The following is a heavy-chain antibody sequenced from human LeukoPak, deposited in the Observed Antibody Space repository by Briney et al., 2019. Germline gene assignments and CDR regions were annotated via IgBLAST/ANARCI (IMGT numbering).Heavy chain of an antibody. V-gene: IGHV4-59*01. J-gene: IGHJ4*02. Sequence: SETLSLTCAVYGGSFSGYYWSWIRQPPGKGLEWIGYIYYSGSTNYNPSLKSRVTISVDTSKNQFSLKLSSVTAADTAVYYCARERDGYYFDYWGQGTLVTVSS. CDR2: IYYSGST. CDR1: GGSFSGYY. CDR3: ARERDGYYFDY.